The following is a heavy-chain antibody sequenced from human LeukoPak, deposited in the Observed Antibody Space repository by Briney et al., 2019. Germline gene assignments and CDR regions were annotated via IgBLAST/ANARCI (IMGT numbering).Heavy chain of an antibody. J-gene: IGHJ4*02. Sequence: PSETLSLTCTVSGGSISSYYWSWIRQPAGKGLEWIGRIYTSGSTNYNPSLKSRVTMSVDTSKNQFSLKLSSVTAADTAVYYCARDGDYYGDSPFDYWGQGTLVTVSS. D-gene: IGHD4-17*01. CDR2: IYTSGST. V-gene: IGHV4-4*07. CDR1: GGSISSYY. CDR3: ARDGDYYGDSPFDY.